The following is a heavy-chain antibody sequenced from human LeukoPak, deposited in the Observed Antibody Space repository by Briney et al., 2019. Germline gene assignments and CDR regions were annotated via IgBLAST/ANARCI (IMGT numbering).Heavy chain of an antibody. D-gene: IGHD3-10*01. CDR2: IIPILGIA. CDR1: GGTFSSYA. Sequence: SVKVSCKASGGTFSSYAISWVRQAPGQGLEWMGRIIPILGIANYAQKFQGRVTITADKSTSTAYMELSSLRSEDTAVYYCAIYVRITMVRGVPPMDYWGQGTLVTVSS. V-gene: IGHV1-69*04. J-gene: IGHJ4*02. CDR3: AIYVRITMVRGVPPMDY.